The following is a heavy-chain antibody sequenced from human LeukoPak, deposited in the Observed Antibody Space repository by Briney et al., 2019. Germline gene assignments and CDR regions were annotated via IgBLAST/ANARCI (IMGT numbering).Heavy chain of an antibody. V-gene: IGHV4-39*07. CDR3: AREGSMHSGYYDSPTDY. CDR2: IYYSGST. J-gene: IGHJ4*02. Sequence: SETLSLTCTVSGGSISSSSYYWGWIRQPPGKGLEWIGSIYYSGSTYYNPSLKSRVTISVDTSKNQFSLKLSSVTAADTAVYYCAREGSMHSGYYDSPTDYWGQGTLVTVSS. CDR1: GGSISSSSYY. D-gene: IGHD3-22*01.